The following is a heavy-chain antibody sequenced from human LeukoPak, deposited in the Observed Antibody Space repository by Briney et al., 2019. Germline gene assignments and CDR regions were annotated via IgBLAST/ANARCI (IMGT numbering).Heavy chain of an antibody. CDR2: INHSGST. D-gene: IGHD2-15*01. Sequence: SETLSLTCAVYGGSFSGYYWSWIRQPPGKGLEWIGEINHSGSTNYNPSLKSRLTISVDTSKHQFYLKLSSVTAADTAVYYCACRRGYCSGGSCYRGRFDPWGQGTLVTVSS. CDR1: GGSFSGYY. CDR3: ACRRGYCSGGSCYRGRFDP. J-gene: IGHJ5*02. V-gene: IGHV4-34*01.